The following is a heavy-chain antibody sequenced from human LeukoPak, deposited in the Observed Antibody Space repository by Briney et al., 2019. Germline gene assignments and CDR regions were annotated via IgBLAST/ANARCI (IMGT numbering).Heavy chain of an antibody. J-gene: IGHJ4*02. D-gene: IGHD3-10*01. V-gene: IGHV1-2*02. CDR1: GYTFTGYY. Sequence: ASVKVSCKASGYTFTGYYMHWVRQAPGQGLEWMGWINPNSGGTNYAQKFQGRVTMTRDTSISTAYMELSRLRSDDTAAYYCARGEANYYGSGSLTPSVDLDYWGQGTLVTVSS. CDR2: INPNSGGT. CDR3: ARGEANYYGSGSLTPSVDLDY.